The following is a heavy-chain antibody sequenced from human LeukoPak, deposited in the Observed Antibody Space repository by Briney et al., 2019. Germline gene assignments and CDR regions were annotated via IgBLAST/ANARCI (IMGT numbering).Heavy chain of an antibody. CDR2: ISGSGGST. V-gene: IGHV3-23*01. CDR3: AKVDGITIFEVFDY. J-gene: IGHJ4*02. CDR1: GFTFSSYS. Sequence: SGGSLRLSCAASGFTFSSYSMTWVRQAPGKGLEWVSAISGSGGSTYYADSVKGRFTISRDNSKNTLYLQMNSLRAEDTAVYYCAKVDGITIFEVFDYWGQGTLVTVSS. D-gene: IGHD3-3*01.